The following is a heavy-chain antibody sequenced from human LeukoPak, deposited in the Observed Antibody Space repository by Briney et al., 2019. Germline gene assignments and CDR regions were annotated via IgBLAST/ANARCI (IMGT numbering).Heavy chain of an antibody. CDR3: ARDKKYGGKSKDFDC. V-gene: IGHV4-34*01. CDR1: YGIFSVYY. Sequence: SETLYLTCADNYGIFSVYYWSCIRQPPGKGLEWIGEINHSESTNYNPSLKSRVSISVDTSKNQFSLKVSLVMAAVTAEDQCARDKKYGGKSKDFDCWGQGTLVTVSS. D-gene: IGHD4-23*01. CDR2: INHSEST. J-gene: IGHJ4*02.